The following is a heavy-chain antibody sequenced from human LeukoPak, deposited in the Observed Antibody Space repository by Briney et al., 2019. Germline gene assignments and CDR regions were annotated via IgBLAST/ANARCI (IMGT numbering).Heavy chain of an antibody. J-gene: IGHJ6*04. Sequence: SVKVSCKASGGTFSSYAISWVRQAPGQGLEWMGRIIPIFGIANYAQKFQGRVTITADESTSTAYMELSSLRSEDTAVYYCARYDYYHYGMDVWGKGTTVTVSS. CDR1: GGTFSSYA. V-gene: IGHV1-69*13. CDR2: IIPIFGIA. CDR3: ARYDYYHYGMDV.